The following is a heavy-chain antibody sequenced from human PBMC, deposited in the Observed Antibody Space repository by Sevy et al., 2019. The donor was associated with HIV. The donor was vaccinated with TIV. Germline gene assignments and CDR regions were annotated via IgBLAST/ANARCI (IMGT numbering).Heavy chain of an antibody. V-gene: IGHV3-53*01. CDR3: ARMPTVSPRAFDI. CDR1: GFSVSDNY. J-gene: IGHJ3*02. CDR2: IYLDGST. Sequence: GGSLRLSCAASGFSVSDNYMSWVRQAPGKGLEWVSLIYLDGSTDYADSVKGRFTISRDDSKNTLYLQMNSLRAEDTAVYYCARMPTVSPRAFDIWGQGTLVTVSS. D-gene: IGHD4-17*01.